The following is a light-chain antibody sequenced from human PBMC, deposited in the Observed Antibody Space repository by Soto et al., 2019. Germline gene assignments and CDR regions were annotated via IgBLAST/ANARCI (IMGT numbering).Light chain of an antibody. CDR2: GAS. J-gene: IGKJ1*01. CDR3: QQYGSSPRT. CDR1: QSVSSNY. Sequence: EIVLTQSPGTLSLSPGERATLSCGASQSVSSNYLARYQQKPGQAPRLVIYGASTRATGIPYRFSGSGSGTDFTLTISRLEAEDFGVYYCQQYGSSPRTFGQGTKVDIK. V-gene: IGKV3-20*01.